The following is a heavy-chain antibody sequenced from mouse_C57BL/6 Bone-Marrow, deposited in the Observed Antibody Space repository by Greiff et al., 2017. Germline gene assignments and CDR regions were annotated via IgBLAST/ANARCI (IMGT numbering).Heavy chain of an antibody. Sequence: VQLQQSGPELVKPGASVKISCKASGYAFSSSWMNWVKQRPGKGLEWIGRIYPGDGDTNYNGKFKGTATLTADKSSSTAYMQLSSLTSEDSAVYFCARGGRLRQGVAWWGQGTLVTVSA. CDR1: GYAFSSSW. CDR3: ARGGRLRQGVAW. J-gene: IGHJ3*02. CDR2: IYPGDGDT. V-gene: IGHV1-82*01. D-gene: IGHD2-4*01.